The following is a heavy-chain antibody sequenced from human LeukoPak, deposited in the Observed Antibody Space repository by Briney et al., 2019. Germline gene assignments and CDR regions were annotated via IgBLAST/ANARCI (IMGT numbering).Heavy chain of an antibody. CDR1: GYTFTVYY. CDR2: VDPEDGKT. D-gene: IGHD3-22*01. J-gene: IGHJ4*02. CDR3: AIPNESGAYYYIFDY. V-gene: IGHV1-69-2*01. Sequence: ASVKVSCKASGYTFTVYYMHWVQQAPGKGLEWMGRVDPEDGKTIYAEKFQGRVTITADTSTDTAYMELSGLRSEDTAVYYCAIPNESGAYYYIFDYWGQGTLVTVSS.